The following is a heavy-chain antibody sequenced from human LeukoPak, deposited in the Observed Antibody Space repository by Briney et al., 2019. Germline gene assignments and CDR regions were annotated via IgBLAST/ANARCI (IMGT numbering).Heavy chain of an antibody. V-gene: IGHV3-9*01. D-gene: IGHD3-16*01. J-gene: IGHJ6*03. CDR2: IVWDSRTI. CDR1: GFTFDDYA. CDR3: XXGRYRGDYFYYMDV. Sequence: AGRSLRLSCAASGFTFDDYAMHWVRQVPGKGLEWVSGIVWDSRTIAYADSVMGRFTISRDNAKKSLYLQINSLRAEDTALYYXXXGRYRGDYFYYMDVWGKGTTVTVSS.